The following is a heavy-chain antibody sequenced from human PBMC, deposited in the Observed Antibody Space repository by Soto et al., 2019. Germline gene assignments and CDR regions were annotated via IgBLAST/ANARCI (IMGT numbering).Heavy chain of an antibody. J-gene: IGHJ5*02. CDR2: IIPIFGTA. Sequence: ASVKVSCKASGGTFSSYAISWVRQAPGQGLEWMGGIIPIFGTANYAQKFQGRVTITADESTSTAYMELSSLRYEDTAVYYCARGTRLGYCSGGSCYWFDPWGQGTLVTVSS. CDR1: GGTFSSYA. D-gene: IGHD2-15*01. CDR3: ARGTRLGYCSGGSCYWFDP. V-gene: IGHV1-69*13.